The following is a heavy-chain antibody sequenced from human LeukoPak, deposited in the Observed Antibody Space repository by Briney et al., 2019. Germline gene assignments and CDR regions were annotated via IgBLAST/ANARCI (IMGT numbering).Heavy chain of an antibody. CDR3: AREGDYGDPHYYFDY. CDR1: GYTFTSYG. Sequence: ASVKVPCKASGYTFTSYGISWVRQAPGQGLEWMGWIGAYNGNTNYAQKLQGRVTMTRDTSISTAYMELSRLRSDDTAVYYCAREGDYGDPHYYFDYWGQGTLVTVSS. V-gene: IGHV1-18*01. D-gene: IGHD4-17*01. J-gene: IGHJ4*02. CDR2: IGAYNGNT.